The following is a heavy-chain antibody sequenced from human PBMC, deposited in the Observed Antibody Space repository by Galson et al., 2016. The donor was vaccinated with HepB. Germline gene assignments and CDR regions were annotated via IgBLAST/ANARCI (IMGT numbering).Heavy chain of an antibody. J-gene: IGHJ4*02. CDR1: GLMFSNHG. CDR2: ISSDGNNK. V-gene: IGHV3-30*18. D-gene: IGHD2-21*02. CDR3: AKDGDTLEVTSAIPLDY. Sequence: SLRLSCAASGLMFSNHGMHWVRRSPGEGLEWVAVISSDGNNKYYGDSVKGRFTISRDNSKNTVYLVMNRLRAEDTAVYFCAKDGDTLEVTSAIPLDYWGQGATVIVSS.